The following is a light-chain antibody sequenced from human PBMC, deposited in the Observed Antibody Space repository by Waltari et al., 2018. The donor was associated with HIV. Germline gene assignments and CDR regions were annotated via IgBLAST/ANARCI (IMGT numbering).Light chain of an antibody. CDR1: SSDVGGYNY. CDR3: SSYTSSSFYV. V-gene: IGLV2-14*01. CDR2: EVS. Sequence: QSALTQPASVSGSPGQSITISCTGTSSDVGGYNYVPWYQHHPGKAPKLLIYEVSNRPSGVSNRFSGSKSGNTASLTISGLQAEDEADYYCSSYTSSSFYVFGTGTKVTVL. J-gene: IGLJ1*01.